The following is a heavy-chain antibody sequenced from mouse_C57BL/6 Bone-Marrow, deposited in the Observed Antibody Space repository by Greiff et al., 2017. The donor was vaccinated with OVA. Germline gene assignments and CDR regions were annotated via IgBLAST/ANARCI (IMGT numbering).Heavy chain of an antibody. CDR3: ARSLKNYSGSSYDALDY. V-gene: IGHV5-17*01. J-gene: IGHJ4*01. CDR2: ISSGSSTI. Sequence: DVLLVESGGGLVKPGGSLKLSCAASGFTFSDYGMHWVRQAPEKGLEWVAYISSGSSTIYYADTVKGRFTISRDNAKNTLFLQMTSLRSEDTAMYYCARSLKNYSGSSYDALDYWGQGTSVTVSS. D-gene: IGHD1-1*01. CDR1: GFTFSDYG.